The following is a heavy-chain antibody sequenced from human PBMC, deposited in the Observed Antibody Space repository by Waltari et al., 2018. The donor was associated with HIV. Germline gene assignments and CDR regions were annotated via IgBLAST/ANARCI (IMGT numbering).Heavy chain of an antibody. CDR2: ISWNSGSI. V-gene: IGHV3-9*01. J-gene: IGHJ2*01. Sequence: EVQLVESGGGLVQPGRSLRLSCAASGFTFDVFAMHWVRQAPGKGLEWVSGISWNSGSIGYADSVKGRFTISRDNAKNSLYLQMNSLRAEDTALYYCAKGQTLYWYFDLWGRGTLVTVSS. CDR3: AKGQTLYWYFDL. CDR1: GFTFDVFA.